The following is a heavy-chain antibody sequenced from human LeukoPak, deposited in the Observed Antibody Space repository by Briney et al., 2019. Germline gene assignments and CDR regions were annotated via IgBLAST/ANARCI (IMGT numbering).Heavy chain of an antibody. Sequence: GGSLRLSCAVSGFTFRTYVMSWVRQAPGKGLEWVSSISSSSSYIYYADSVKGRFTISRDNAKNSLYPQMNSLRAEDTAVYHCARGLVSTYYYYMDVWGKGTTVTVSS. CDR2: ISSSSSYI. CDR3: ARGLVSTYYYYMDV. J-gene: IGHJ6*03. V-gene: IGHV3-21*01. CDR1: GFTFRTYV. D-gene: IGHD1-1*01.